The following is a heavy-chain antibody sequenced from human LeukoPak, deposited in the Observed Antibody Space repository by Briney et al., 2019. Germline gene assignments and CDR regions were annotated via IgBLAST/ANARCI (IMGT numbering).Heavy chain of an antibody. Sequence: SETLSLTCTVSGDSISSYYWSWIRQPPGKGLEWIGYIYYSGSTNYNPSLKSRVTISVDTSKNQFSLKLSSVTAADTAVYYCARGSGNYGSGDPFDYWGQGTLVTVSS. V-gene: IGHV4-59*08. CDR2: IYYSGST. D-gene: IGHD3-10*01. CDR3: ARGSGNYGSGDPFDY. CDR1: GDSISSYY. J-gene: IGHJ4*02.